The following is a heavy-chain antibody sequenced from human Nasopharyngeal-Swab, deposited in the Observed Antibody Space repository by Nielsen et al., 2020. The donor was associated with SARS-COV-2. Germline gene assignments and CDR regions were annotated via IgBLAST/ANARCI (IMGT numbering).Heavy chain of an antibody. CDR2: ISSSSSYI. J-gene: IGHJ6*03. CDR3: ASDYCSSTSCYFGADYYYMDV. CDR1: GFTFSSYS. Sequence: GGFLRLSCAASGFTFSSYSMNWVRQAPGKGLEWVSSISSSSSYIYYADSVKGRFTISRDNAKNSLYLQMNSLRAEDTAVYYCASDYCSSTSCYFGADYYYMDVWGKGTTVTVSS. V-gene: IGHV3-21*01. D-gene: IGHD2-2*01.